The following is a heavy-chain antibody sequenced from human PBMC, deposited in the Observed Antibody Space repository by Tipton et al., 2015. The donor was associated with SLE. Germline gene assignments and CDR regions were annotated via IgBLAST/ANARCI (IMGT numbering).Heavy chain of an antibody. J-gene: IGHJ4*02. D-gene: IGHD3/OR15-3a*01. CDR1: GYSISSGYY. CDR3: ASGPISPGDY. V-gene: IGHV4-38-2*02. Sequence: TLSLTCTVSGYSISSGYYWGWIRQPPGKGLEWIGSIYHSGSTYYNPSLKSRVTISLDTSKNQFSLKLSSVTAADTAVYYCASGPISPGDYWGQGTLVTVSA. CDR2: IYHSGST.